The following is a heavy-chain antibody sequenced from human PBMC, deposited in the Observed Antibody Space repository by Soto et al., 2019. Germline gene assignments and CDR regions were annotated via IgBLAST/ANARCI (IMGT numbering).Heavy chain of an antibody. V-gene: IGHV3-23*01. CDR1: GFTFSRHG. Sequence: PGGSLRLSCAASGFTFSRHGMSWVRQAPGKGLEWVSALTSSGGTTYYADSVKGRFTISRDNSKNTLYLQMNSLIVEETAVFFFPKDKGVWLTQFYLDYWAKGSLVTVSS. CDR2: LTSSGGTT. D-gene: IGHD3-16*01. J-gene: IGHJ4*02. CDR3: PKDKGVWLTQFYLDY.